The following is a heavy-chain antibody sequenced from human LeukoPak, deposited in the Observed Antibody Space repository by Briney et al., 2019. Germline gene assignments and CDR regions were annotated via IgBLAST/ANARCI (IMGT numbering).Heavy chain of an antibody. CDR3: AREVMRIVGAEAPGNWFDL. CDR2: INPNSGGT. CDR1: GYTLTELS. Sequence: RASVKVSCKVSGYTLTELSMHWVRQAPGQGLEWMGWINPNSGGTNYAQKFQGRVTMTRDTSISTAYMELSRLRSDDTAVYYCAREVMRIVGAEAPGNWFDLWGQGTLVTVSS. D-gene: IGHD1-26*01. J-gene: IGHJ5*02. V-gene: IGHV1-2*02.